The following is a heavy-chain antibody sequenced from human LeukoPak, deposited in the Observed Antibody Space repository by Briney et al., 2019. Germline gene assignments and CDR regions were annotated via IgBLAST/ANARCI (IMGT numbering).Heavy chain of an antibody. CDR1: GGSFSGYY. V-gene: IGHV4-34*01. J-gene: IGHJ4*02. CDR3: ARVPLLLWFGTTTGIDY. D-gene: IGHD3-10*01. CDR2: INHSGST. Sequence: SETLSLTCAVYGGSFSGYYWSWIRKPPGKGLEWIGEINHSGSTNYNPSLQSRVTISVDTSKNQFSLKLSSVTAADTAVYYCARVPLLLWFGTTTGIDYWGQGTLVSVSS.